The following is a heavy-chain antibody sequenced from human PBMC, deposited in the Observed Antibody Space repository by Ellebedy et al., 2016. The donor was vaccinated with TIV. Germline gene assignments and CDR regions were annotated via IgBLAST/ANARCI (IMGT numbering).Heavy chain of an antibody. Sequence: GGSLRLSCAASGFTFSNNAMSWVRQVPGKGLEWVSGISGSGGSTDYADSVKGRFTISRDNSKNTLYLQMNSLRADDTAVYYCAKSPTSVYYYYAMDVWGQGTTVTVSS. V-gene: IGHV3-23*01. D-gene: IGHD3-3*01. CDR2: ISGSGGST. CDR3: AKSPTSVYYYYAMDV. CDR1: GFTFSNNA. J-gene: IGHJ6*02.